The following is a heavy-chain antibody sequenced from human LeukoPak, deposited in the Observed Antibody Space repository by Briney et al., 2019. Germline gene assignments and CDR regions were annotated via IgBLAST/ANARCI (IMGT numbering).Heavy chain of an antibody. Sequence: SETLSLTCTVSGGSIRSSSYYWVWIRQPPGKGLEWIGSMYYSGSTYYNPSLKSRVTISVDTSKNQFSLKLSSVTAADTAVYYCSLGSGSYIIDYWGQGTLVTVSS. CDR3: SLGSGSYIIDY. V-gene: IGHV4-39*01. D-gene: IGHD3-10*01. CDR2: MYYSGST. CDR1: GGSIRSSSYY. J-gene: IGHJ4*02.